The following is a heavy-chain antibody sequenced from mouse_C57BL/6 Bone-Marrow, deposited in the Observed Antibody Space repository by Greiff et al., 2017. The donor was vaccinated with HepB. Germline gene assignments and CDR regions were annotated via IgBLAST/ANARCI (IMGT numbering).Heavy chain of an antibody. J-gene: IGHJ2*01. CDR2: INPGSGGT. CDR1: GYAFTNYL. CDR3: ARCYYYGSSYDPFFDY. D-gene: IGHD1-1*01. V-gene: IGHV1-54*01. Sequence: QVQLQQSGAELVRPGTSVKVSCKASGYAFTNYLIEWVKQRPGQGLEWIGVINPGSGGTNYNEKFKGKATLTADKSSSTAYMQLSSLTSEDSAVYFCARCYYYGSSYDPFFDYWGQGTTLTVSS.